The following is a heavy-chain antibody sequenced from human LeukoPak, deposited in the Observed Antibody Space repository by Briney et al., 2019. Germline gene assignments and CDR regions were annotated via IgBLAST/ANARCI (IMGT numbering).Heavy chain of an antibody. V-gene: IGHV4-39*02. J-gene: IGHJ4*02. CDR1: GGSISSSSYY. Sequence: SETLSLTCTVSGGSISSSSYYWGWIRQPPGKGLEWIGSIYYSGSTYYNPSLKSRVTISVDTSKNQFSLKLSSVTAADTAVYYCARDQLAYSGYDTLFDYWGQGTLVTVSS. CDR2: IYYSGST. D-gene: IGHD5-12*01. CDR3: ARDQLAYSGYDTLFDY.